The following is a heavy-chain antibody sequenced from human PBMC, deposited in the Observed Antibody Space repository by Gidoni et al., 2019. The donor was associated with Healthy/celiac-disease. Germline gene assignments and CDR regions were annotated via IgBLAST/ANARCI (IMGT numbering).Heavy chain of an antibody. CDR2: ISDDGRNK. V-gene: IGHV3-30*04. CDR3: ARARYSGYDWGAYFDY. D-gene: IGHD5-12*01. J-gene: IGHJ4*02. Sequence: QVQLVESGGGVVQPGRSLRLSCAASGFTFSSYAMHWVRQAPGKGLEWVAVISDDGRNKYYADAVKGRFTIYRENSKNRLYLQMNSLRAEDTAVYYCARARYSGYDWGAYFDYWGQGTLVTVSS. CDR1: GFTFSSYA.